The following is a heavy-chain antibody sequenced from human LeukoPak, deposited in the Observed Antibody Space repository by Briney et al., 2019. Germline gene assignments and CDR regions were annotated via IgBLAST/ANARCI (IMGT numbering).Heavy chain of an antibody. V-gene: IGHV3-9*01. Sequence: PGRSLRLSCAASGFTFDDYAMHWVRQAPGKGLEWVSGISWSSGSIGYADSVKGRFTISRDNAKNSLYLQMNSLRAEDTALYYCAKDRYYYDSSGCDYWGQGTLVTVSS. CDR3: AKDRYYYDSSGCDY. J-gene: IGHJ4*02. CDR1: GFTFDDYA. CDR2: ISWSSGSI. D-gene: IGHD3-22*01.